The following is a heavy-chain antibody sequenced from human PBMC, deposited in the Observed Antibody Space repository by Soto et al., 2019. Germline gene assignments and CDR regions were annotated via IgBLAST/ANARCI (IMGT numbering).Heavy chain of an antibody. CDR1: GGSIRSDYYH. V-gene: IGHV4-30-4*08. J-gene: IGHJ6*02. CDR3: AREDDGGDTLDV. D-gene: IGHD2-21*02. CDR2: IHHSGSI. Sequence: QVQLQQSGPGLVKPSQTLSLTCTVSGGSIRSDYYHWTWIRQSPERGMEWIGYIHHSGSILYNSSLKSRVTISVDTSKNQFSLHLSSVTAADTAVYFCAREDDGGDTLDVWGQGTTVTVSS.